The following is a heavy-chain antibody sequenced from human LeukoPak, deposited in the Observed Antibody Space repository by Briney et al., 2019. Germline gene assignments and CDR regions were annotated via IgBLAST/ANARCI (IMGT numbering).Heavy chain of an antibody. J-gene: IGHJ4*02. CDR3: VRVLLYGPRFDY. V-gene: IGHV3-30*04. CDR2: ISSDGNTK. D-gene: IGHD4-17*01. Sequence: GGSLRLSCVGSGFTFTDYAIHWLRQAPGKGMESVAFISSDGNTKFYADSLKGRITISRDNFRNTVFLEMTTLRPEDTALYYCVRVLLYGPRFDYWGQGPLVTVPS. CDR1: GFTFTDYA.